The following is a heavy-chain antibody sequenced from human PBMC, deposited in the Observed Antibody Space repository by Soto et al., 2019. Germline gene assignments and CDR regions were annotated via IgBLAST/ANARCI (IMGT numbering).Heavy chain of an antibody. D-gene: IGHD3-10*01. V-gene: IGHV3-9*02. Sequence: EVQLVESGGGLVQPGRSLRLSCVASGFTSHDYAMHWVRQTPGKGLEWVSGIYWGSNKIDYADSVKGRFTISRDNAKNSLCLQMNSLSADDTALYYCVKDVSPGGADVWGRGTTVTVSS. CDR2: IYWGSNKI. J-gene: IGHJ6*02. CDR3: VKDVSPGGADV. CDR1: GFTSHDYA.